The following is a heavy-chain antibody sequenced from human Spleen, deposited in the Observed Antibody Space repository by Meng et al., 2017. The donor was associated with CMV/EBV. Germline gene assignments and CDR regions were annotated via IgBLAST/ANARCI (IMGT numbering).Heavy chain of an antibody. D-gene: IGHD2-2*01. CDR2: ISWNSVSI. V-gene: IGHV3-9*01. CDR1: GFIFDDYA. J-gene: IGHJ6*02. Sequence: SLKISCAGSGFIFDDYAMHWVRQAPGKGLEWVSGISWNSVSIGYADSVKGRFTISRDNAKNSLYLQMNSLRAEDTAVYYCASLFGVVPAAMGYYYYYGMDVWGQGTTVTVSS. CDR3: ASLFGVVPAAMGYYYYYGMDV.